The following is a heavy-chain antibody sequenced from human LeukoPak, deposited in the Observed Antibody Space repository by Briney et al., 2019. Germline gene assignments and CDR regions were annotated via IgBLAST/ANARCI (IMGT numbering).Heavy chain of an antibody. D-gene: IGHD6-13*01. J-gene: IGHJ4*02. V-gene: IGHV4-39*07. CDR1: GGSISSSSYY. CDR2: IYYSGST. CDR3: ARVEIAAADFDY. Sequence: SETLSLTCTVSGGSISSSSYYWGWIRQPPGKGLEWIGSIYYSGSTYYNPSLKSRVTISVDTSKNQFSLKLSSVTAADTAVYYCARVEIAAADFDYWGQGTLVTVSS.